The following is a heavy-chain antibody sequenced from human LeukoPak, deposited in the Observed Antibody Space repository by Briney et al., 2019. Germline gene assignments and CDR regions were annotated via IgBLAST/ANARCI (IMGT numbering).Heavy chain of an antibody. V-gene: IGHV3-23*01. D-gene: IGHD1-1*01. CDR2: ISSSGDST. CDR3: AKRQVPDY. Sequence: NPGGSLRLSCAASGFTFSSYAMSWVRQAPGKGLDWISGISSSGDSTKYADSVKGRLTISRNNSKNTLYLQMNSLRADDTAVYYCAKRQVPDYWGQGTLVTVSS. J-gene: IGHJ4*02. CDR1: GFTFSSYA.